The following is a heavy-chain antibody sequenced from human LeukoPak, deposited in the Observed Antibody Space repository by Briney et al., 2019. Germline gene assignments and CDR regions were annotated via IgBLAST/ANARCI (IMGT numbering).Heavy chain of an antibody. Sequence: PSETLSLTCAVSGYSITSGYYWGWIRQPPGKGLEWIGSIYHGGSTYSNPSLKSRVTISVDTSKNQFSLKLSSVTAADTAVYYCARRTTSGVDAFDIWGQGTMVTVSS. CDR1: GYSITSGYY. CDR3: ARRTTSGVDAFDI. J-gene: IGHJ3*02. D-gene: IGHD1-1*01. CDR2: IYHGGST. V-gene: IGHV4-38-2*01.